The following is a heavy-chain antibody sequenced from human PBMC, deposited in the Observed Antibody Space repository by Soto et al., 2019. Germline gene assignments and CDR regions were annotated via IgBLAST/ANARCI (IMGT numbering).Heavy chain of an antibody. Sequence: QVQLVQSGAEVKKPGASVKVSCKASGYTFTGYYMHWVRQAPGQGLEWMGWINPNSGGTNYAQKFQGRVTMTRDTSISTGYMEVSRMRSDDTAVYYCASYGSYYDSSGYYQNWGQGTLVTVSS. CDR3: ASYGSYYDSSGYYQN. V-gene: IGHV1-2*02. D-gene: IGHD3-22*01. CDR1: GYTFTGYY. J-gene: IGHJ4*02. CDR2: INPNSGGT.